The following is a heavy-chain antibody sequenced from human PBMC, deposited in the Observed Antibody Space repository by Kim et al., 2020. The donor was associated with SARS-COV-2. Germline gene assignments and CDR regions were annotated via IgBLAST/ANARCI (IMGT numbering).Heavy chain of an antibody. CDR1: GYTFTSYY. J-gene: IGHJ2*01. V-gene: IGHV1-46*01. CDR3: ARDLRETEQLAPFYWYFDL. CDR2: INPSGGST. D-gene: IGHD6-6*01. Sequence: ASVKVSCKASGYTFTSYYMHWVRQAPGQGLEWMGIINPSGGSTSYAQKFQGRVTMTRDTSTSTVYMELSSLRSEDTAVYYCARDLRETEQLAPFYWYFDLWGRGTLVTVSS.